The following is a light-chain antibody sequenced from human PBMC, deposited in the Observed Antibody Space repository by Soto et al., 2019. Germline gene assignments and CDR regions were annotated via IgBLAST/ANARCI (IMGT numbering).Light chain of an antibody. V-gene: IGLV2-14*01. Sequence: QSALTQPAFVSGSPGQSITISCTGTSSDVGGYNYVSWYQRHPGKAPKLMIYEVSNRPSGVSNRFSGSKSGNTASLTISGLQAEDEADYYCSSYTSSSTLLVFGGGTKVTVL. CDR1: SSDVGGYNY. J-gene: IGLJ2*01. CDR3: SSYTSSSTLLV. CDR2: EVS.